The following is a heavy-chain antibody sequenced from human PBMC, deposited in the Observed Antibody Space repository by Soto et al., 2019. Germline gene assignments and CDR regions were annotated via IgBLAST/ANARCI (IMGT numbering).Heavy chain of an antibody. Sequence: QVQLVQSGADVKKPGASVKVSCKASGYTFTSYAMHWVRQAPGQRLEWMGWINAGNGNTKYSQKFQGRVTITRDTSATTAYMELSSLRSGETAVYYCARGGLALMDGWSQGTTVTVSS. D-gene: IGHD3-16*01. J-gene: IGHJ6*02. CDR3: ARGGLALMDG. CDR2: INAGNGNT. CDR1: GYTFTSYA. V-gene: IGHV1-3*01.